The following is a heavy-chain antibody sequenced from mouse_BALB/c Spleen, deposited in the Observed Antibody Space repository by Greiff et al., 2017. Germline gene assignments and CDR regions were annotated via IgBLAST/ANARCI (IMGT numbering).Heavy chain of an antibody. CDR1: GFNIKDTY. Sequence: VQLQQSGAELVKPGASVKLSCTASGFNIKDTYMHWVKQRPEQGLEWIGRIDPANGNTKYDPKFQGKATITADTSSNTAYLQLSSLTSEDTAVYYCVIYYDYDVPFAYWGQGTTLTVSS. D-gene: IGHD2-4*01. CDR3: VIYYDYDVPFAY. CDR2: IDPANGNT. V-gene: IGHV14-3*02. J-gene: IGHJ2*01.